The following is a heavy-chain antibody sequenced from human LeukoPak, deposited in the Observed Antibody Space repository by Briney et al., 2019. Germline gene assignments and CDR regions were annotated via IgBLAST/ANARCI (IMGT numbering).Heavy chain of an antibody. V-gene: IGHV3-23*01. D-gene: IGHD3-3*01. CDR2: ISGSGGST. J-gene: IGHJ4*02. CDR3: AKGKRITIFGVVTPRGPPDY. Sequence: GGSLRLSCAASGFTFSSYAMSWVRQAPGKGLEWVSAISGSGGSTYYADSVKGRFTISRDNSKNTLYLQMNSLRAEDTAVYYCAKGKRITIFGVVTPRGPPDYWGQGTLVTASS. CDR1: GFTFSSYA.